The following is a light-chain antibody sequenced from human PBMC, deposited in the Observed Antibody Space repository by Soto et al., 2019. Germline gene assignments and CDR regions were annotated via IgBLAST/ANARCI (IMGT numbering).Light chain of an antibody. CDR2: AAS. Sequence: DIQMTQSRSSVSASVGDRATITCRASQDVDSWLAWYQQKPGKAPKLLIYAASNWQSGVPSRFTGSGSGTDFTVTISSLQPEDFATYYCQQGSSFPWTFGQGTKVDIK. CDR1: QDVDSW. V-gene: IGKV1-12*01. J-gene: IGKJ1*01. CDR3: QQGSSFPWT.